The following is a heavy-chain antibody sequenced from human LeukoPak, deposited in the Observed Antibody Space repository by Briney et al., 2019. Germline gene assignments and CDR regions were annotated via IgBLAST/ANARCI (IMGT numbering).Heavy chain of an antibody. CDR2: INPSVGGT. J-gene: IGHJ6*02. D-gene: IGHD1-1*01. Sequence: ASVKVSCKPLGYTFTSYYIHWVRQAPGQGLEWMGIINPSVGGTTYAQKFQGRVTMTRDTSTNTFNMELSSLRSEDTAMYYCARDGEEVQVMDVWGQGTTVIVSS. V-gene: IGHV1-46*01. CDR3: ARDGEEVQVMDV. CDR1: GYTFTSYY.